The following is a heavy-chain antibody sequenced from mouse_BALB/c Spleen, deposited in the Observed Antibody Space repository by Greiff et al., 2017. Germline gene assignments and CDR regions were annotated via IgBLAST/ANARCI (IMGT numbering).Heavy chain of an antibody. Sequence: DVMLVESGGGLVKPGGSLKLSCAASGFTFSSYAMSWVRQTPEKRLEWVASISSGGSTYYPDSVKGRFTISRDNARNILYLQMSSLRSEDTAMYYCARGGGLRRPFDYWGQGTTLTVSS. V-gene: IGHV5-6-5*01. D-gene: IGHD2-2*01. CDR3: ARGGGLRRPFDY. CDR1: GFTFSSYA. CDR2: ISSGGST. J-gene: IGHJ2*01.